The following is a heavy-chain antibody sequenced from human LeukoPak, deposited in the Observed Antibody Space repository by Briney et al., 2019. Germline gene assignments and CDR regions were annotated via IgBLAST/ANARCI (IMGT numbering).Heavy chain of an antibody. CDR2: INPNSGGT. D-gene: IGHD6-19*01. J-gene: IGHJ5*02. CDR1: GGTFSTYA. CDR3: AREGSSGWYWFDP. V-gene: IGHV1-2*02. Sequence: ASVKVSCKASGGTFSTYAISWVRQAPGQGLEWMRWINPNSGGTNYAQKFQGRVTMTRDTSISTAYMELSRLRSDDTAVYYCAREGSSGWYWFDPWGQGTLVAVSS.